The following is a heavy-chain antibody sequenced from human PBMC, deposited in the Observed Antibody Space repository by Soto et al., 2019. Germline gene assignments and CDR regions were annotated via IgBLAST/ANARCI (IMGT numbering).Heavy chain of an antibody. CDR2: ISGSGGST. Sequence: GGSLRLSCAASGFTFSSYAMSWVRQAPGKGLEWVSAISGSGGSTYYADSVKGRFTISRDNSKNTLYLQMNSLRAEDTAVYYCAKSTAPEHYYDSSGYYWGQGTLVTVSS. V-gene: IGHV3-23*01. CDR3: AKSTAPEHYYDSSGYY. J-gene: IGHJ4*02. D-gene: IGHD3-22*01. CDR1: GFTFSSYA.